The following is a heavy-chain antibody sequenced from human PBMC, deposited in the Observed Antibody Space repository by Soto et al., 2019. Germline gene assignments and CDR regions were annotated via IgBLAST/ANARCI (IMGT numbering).Heavy chain of an antibody. D-gene: IGHD6-13*01. Sequence: QVQLVQSGAEVKKPGSSVKVSCKASGGSFNNYAVTWVRQAPGQGLEWMGGIIPSSGTPNYAQRFQGRVTITSDESTSTVSMELSSLRSEDTDLYYCASSYGTSWYGGYWGQRPLVTVSS. V-gene: IGHV1-69*01. CDR1: GGSFNNYA. CDR3: ASSYGTSWYGGY. CDR2: IIPSSGTP. J-gene: IGHJ4*02.